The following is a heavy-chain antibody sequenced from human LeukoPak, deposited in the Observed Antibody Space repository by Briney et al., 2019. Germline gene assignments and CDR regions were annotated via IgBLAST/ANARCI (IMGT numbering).Heavy chain of an antibody. D-gene: IGHD3-10*01. V-gene: IGHV4-34*01. CDR2: INHSGST. CDR1: GGSFSGYY. CDR3: ARKRTRWLGELLYRTRGWFDP. J-gene: IGHJ5*02. Sequence: SETLSLTRAVYGGSFSGYYWSWIRQPPGKGLEWIGEINHSGSTNYNPSLKSRVTISVDTSKNQFSLKLSSVTAADTAVYYCARKRTRWLGELLYRTRGWFDPWGQGTLVTVSS.